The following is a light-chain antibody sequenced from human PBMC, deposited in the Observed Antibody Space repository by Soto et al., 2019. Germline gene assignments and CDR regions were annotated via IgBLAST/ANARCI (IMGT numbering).Light chain of an antibody. CDR2: AAS. V-gene: IGKV1-39*01. CDR3: QQSYSTPIT. Sequence: DIQLTQSPSSLSASVGDRVTITCRASQSISSYLNWYQQKPGKAPKLLISAASSLQSGVPSRFSGSGSGTDFTLTISSLQPEDFASYYWQQSYSTPITFGQGTRLEMK. CDR1: QSISSY. J-gene: IGKJ5*01.